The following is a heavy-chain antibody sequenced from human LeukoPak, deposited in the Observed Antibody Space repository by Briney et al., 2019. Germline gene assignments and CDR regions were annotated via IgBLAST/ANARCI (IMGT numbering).Heavy chain of an antibody. CDR1: GGSISSGGYY. V-gene: IGHV4-39*07. CDR2: INHSGST. D-gene: IGHD4/OR15-4a*01. J-gene: IGHJ6*02. Sequence: SETLSLTCTVSGGSISSGGYYWSWIRQPPGKGLEWIGEINHSGSTNYDPSLKSRVTISVDTSKNQFSLKLSSVTAADTAVYYCARGEVLPPSYGMDVWGQGTTVTVSS. CDR3: ARGEVLPPSYGMDV.